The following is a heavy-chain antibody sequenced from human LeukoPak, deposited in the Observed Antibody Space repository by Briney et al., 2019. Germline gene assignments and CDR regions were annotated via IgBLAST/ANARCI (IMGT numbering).Heavy chain of an antibody. V-gene: IGHV4-34*01. CDR2: ISHGGNT. D-gene: IGHD4-23*01. J-gene: IGHJ4*02. Sequence: PSETLSLTCAVYGGSFSGYYWSWIRQPPGKGLEWIGEISHGGNTNYNPSLKSRVSMSVDKSNNQFSLKLNSMTAADTAVYYCAKNGGNSDFGYWGQGTLVTVSS. CDR1: GGSFSGYY. CDR3: AKNGGNSDFGY.